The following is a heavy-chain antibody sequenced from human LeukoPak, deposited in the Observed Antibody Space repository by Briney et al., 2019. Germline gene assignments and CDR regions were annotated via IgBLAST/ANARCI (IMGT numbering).Heavy chain of an antibody. CDR1: GFTFSDYW. V-gene: IGHV3-74*01. J-gene: IGHJ5*02. CDR3: VRDRGWFRLDP. CDR2: INADEDRA. D-gene: IGHD6-19*01. Sequence: PGGSLRLSCAASGFTFSDYWMHWVRQAPGKGLVWVSHINADEDRAAYADSVKGRFTISRDNAKNLLYLQMNSLRVEDTAVYYCVRDRGWFRLDPWGQGTLVTVSS.